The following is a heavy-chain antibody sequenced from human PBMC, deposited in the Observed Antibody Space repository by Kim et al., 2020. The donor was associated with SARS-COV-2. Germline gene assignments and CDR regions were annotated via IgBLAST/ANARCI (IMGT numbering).Heavy chain of an antibody. CDR3: ARGQPLDY. CDR1: GGSIRSGGKF. CDR2: ISYSGNP. J-gene: IGHJ4*02. Sequence: SETLSLTCSVSGGSIRSGGKFWTWIRQHPAKGLEWIGYISYSGNPHYSPSLRSRVSISLQTSENQFSLELTCVTAADTAVYYCARGQPLDYWGQGILVTVAS. D-gene: IGHD2-2*01. V-gene: IGHV4-31*03.